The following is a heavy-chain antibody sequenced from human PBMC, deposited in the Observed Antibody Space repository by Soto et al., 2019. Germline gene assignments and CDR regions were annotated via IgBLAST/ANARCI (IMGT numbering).Heavy chain of an antibody. CDR1: GIDLENYG. V-gene: IGHV3-30*18. J-gene: IGHJ4*02. CDR3: AKDPYSSSWLPFDY. Sequence: PGGSLRLSCVASGIDLENYGIHWVRQAPGEGLEWVAVISSDGTTKSYIDSVRGRFTISRDNSRSTVFLQMNSLRREDTAMYYCAKDPYSSSWLPFDYWGQGTLVTVPQ. CDR2: ISSDGTTK. D-gene: IGHD6-13*01.